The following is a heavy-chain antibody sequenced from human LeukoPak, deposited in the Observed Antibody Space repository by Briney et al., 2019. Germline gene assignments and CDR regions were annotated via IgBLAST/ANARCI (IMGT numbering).Heavy chain of an antibody. D-gene: IGHD4-17*01. CDR1: GFTFSTYS. V-gene: IGHV3-21*01. CDR3: ARDRRHPFNYGDYTQLSYYYYYMDV. Sequence: GGSLRLSCAASGFTFSTYSMNWVRQAPGKGLEWVSSISTTSTYIYYGDSVKGRFTISRDNAKNSLYLQMNSLRAEDTAVYYCARDRRHPFNYGDYTQLSYYYYYMDVWGKGTTVTISS. J-gene: IGHJ6*03. CDR2: ISTTSTYI.